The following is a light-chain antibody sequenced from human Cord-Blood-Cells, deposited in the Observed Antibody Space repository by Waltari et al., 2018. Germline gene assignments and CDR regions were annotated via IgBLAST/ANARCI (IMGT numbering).Light chain of an antibody. CDR3: SSYTSSSTLV. J-gene: IGLJ2*01. CDR1: SSDVGGSNH. V-gene: IGLV2-14*01. Sequence: QSALTQPASVSGSPGQSITISCTGTSSDVGGSNHVSWYQQHPGKAAKLMIYDVSNRPSGVSNRFSGSKSGNTASLTISGLQAEDEADYYCSSYTSSSTLVFGGGTKLTVL. CDR2: DVS.